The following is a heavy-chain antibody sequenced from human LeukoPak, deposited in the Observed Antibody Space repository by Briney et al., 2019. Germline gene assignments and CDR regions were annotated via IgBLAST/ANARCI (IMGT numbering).Heavy chain of an antibody. V-gene: IGHV1-18*01. CDR2: ISAYNGNT. J-gene: IGHJ6*03. CDR1: GYTFSSYG. D-gene: IGHD3-3*01. Sequence: GASVKVSCEASGYTFSSYGISWVRQAPGQGLEWMGWISAYNGNTNYAQKLQGRVTMTTDTSTSTAYMELRSLRSDDTAVYYCARVRVGGVVIGYYYYYMDVWGKGTTVTVSS. CDR3: ARVRVGGVVIGYYYYYMDV.